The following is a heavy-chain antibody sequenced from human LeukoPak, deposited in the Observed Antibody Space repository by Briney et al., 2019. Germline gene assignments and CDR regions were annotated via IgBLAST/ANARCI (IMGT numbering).Heavy chain of an antibody. CDR1: GGTFIDYV. J-gene: IGHJ4*02. CDR3: ATYDVLTGFEY. D-gene: IGHD3-9*01. V-gene: IGHV1-69*13. CDR2: ISPLLGAS. Sequence: SVKVSCKASGGTFIDYVISWVRQAPGQGLNWMGGISPLLGASKHTQNFHDRVTITADESTTTAYMELSDMRSADTAVYYCATYDVLTGFEYWGQGTLVTVSS.